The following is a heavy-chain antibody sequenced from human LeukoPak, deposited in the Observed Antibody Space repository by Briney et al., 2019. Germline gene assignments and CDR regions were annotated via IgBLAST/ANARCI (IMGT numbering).Heavy chain of an antibody. CDR2: IIPIFGTA. CDR1: GGTFGSYA. CDR3: ARYCSSTSCPISD. J-gene: IGHJ4*02. D-gene: IGHD2-2*01. V-gene: IGHV1-69*13. Sequence: VASVKVSCKASGGTFGSYAISWVRQAPGQGLEWMGEIIPIFGTANYAQKFQGRVAITADESTSTAYMELSSLRSEDTAVYYCARYCSSTSCPISDWGQGTLVTVSS.